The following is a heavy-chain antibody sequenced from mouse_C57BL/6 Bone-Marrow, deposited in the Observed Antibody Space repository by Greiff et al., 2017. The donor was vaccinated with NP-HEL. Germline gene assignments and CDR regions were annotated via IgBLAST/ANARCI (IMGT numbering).Heavy chain of an antibody. CDR2: IDPSDSET. CDR1: GYTFTSYW. CDR3: ARGGYYGLYYAMDY. Sequence: VQLQQSGAELVRPGSSVKLSCKASGYTFTSYWMHWVKQRPIQGLEWIGNIDPSDSETHYNQKFKDKATLTVDKSSSTAYMQLSSLTSEDSAVYYCARGGYYGLYYAMDYWGQGTSVTVSS. D-gene: IGHD1-1*01. J-gene: IGHJ4*01. V-gene: IGHV1-52*01.